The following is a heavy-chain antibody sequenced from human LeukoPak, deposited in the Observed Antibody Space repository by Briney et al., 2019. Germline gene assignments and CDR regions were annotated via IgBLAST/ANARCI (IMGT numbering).Heavy chain of an antibody. D-gene: IGHD5-24*01. CDR3: ASYREAYDLYPHGLDV. CDR2: IYASGNT. CDR1: GASVSTTAYF. V-gene: IGHV4-61*02. J-gene: IGHJ3*01. Sequence: SETLSLTCSVSGASVSTTAYFWNWIRQPAGEGLEWIGRIYASGNTHYNPSLKSRVTMSLDTSRNQFSLTMDSVTAADSAVYFCASYREAYDLYPHGLDVWGRGTVVTVSS.